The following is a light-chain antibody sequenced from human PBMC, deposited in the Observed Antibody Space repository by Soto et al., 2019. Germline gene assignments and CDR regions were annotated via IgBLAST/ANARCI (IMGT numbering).Light chain of an antibody. Sequence: QSVLTQPRSVSGSPGQSVTISCTGTSTDVGGYNYVSWYQQHPGKAPKVMIYDVSKRPSGVPDRFSGSKSGNTASLTISGLQAEDEADYYCCSYGGYYNYVFGTGTKV. J-gene: IGLJ1*01. V-gene: IGLV2-11*01. CDR2: DVS. CDR3: CSYGGYYNYV. CDR1: STDVGGYNY.